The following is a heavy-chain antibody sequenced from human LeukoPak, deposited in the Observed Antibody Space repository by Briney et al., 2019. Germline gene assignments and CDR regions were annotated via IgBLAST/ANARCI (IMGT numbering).Heavy chain of an antibody. Sequence: SETLSLTCTVSGGSISSSRYYWAWIRQSPGKGLEWIGILYDSGSAYYNPSLKSRVTISVDTSKSQFSLKLSSVTAADTAVYYCARLDNKSNLFGVVNPYFDYWGQGTLVTVSS. V-gene: IGHV4-39*01. CDR2: LYDSGSA. CDR3: ARLDNKSNLFGVVNPYFDY. CDR1: GGSISSSRYY. J-gene: IGHJ4*02. D-gene: IGHD3-3*01.